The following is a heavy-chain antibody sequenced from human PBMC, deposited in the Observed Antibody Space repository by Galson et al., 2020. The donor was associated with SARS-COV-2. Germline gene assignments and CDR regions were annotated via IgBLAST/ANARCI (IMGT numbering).Heavy chain of an antibody. CDR1: GFTFSNAW. D-gene: IGHD3-10*01. V-gene: IGHV3-15*01. Sequence: GGSLTLACAASGFTFSNAWMSWVRQPSGKGLGWVGRIKSKTDGGTKDHAAPVKRRSTIPRHYPKNTVYLQMNSLKPEDTAVYDCTTDLRITMVRGGVGYCYDGMDVWGQGTTVTVSS. CDR2: IKSKTDGGTK. J-gene: IGHJ6*02. CDR3: TTDLRITMVRGGVGYCYDGMDV.